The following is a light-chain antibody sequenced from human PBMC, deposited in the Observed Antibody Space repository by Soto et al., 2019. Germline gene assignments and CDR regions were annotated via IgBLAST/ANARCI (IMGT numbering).Light chain of an antibody. CDR3: QQYGSSPLT. CDR1: QSVTSTY. J-gene: IGKJ4*01. CDR2: GAS. V-gene: IGKV3-20*01. Sequence: EIVLPQSPGTLSLSPGERATLSCRASQSVTSTYLAWYQQKPGQAPRLLIYGASNRSTGIPDRFTGSGSVTDFTLTISRLEPEYFAVYYGQQYGSSPLTFGGGTKVEIK.